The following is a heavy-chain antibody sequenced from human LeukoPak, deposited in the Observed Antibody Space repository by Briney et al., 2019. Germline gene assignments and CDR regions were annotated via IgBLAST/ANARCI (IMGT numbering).Heavy chain of an antibody. V-gene: IGHV4-34*01. CDR2: INDSGST. Sequence: SETLSLTCAVYGGSFSGCYWSWIRQPRGKGLEWIGEINDSGSTSYNPSLKGRVTIPVDTSKDQLFLKLSSVTASDTAVYYCVRGFYTVSLWFDPWGQGTLGTVSS. D-gene: IGHD4-11*01. CDR1: GGSFSGCY. CDR3: VRGFYTVSLWFDP. J-gene: IGHJ5*02.